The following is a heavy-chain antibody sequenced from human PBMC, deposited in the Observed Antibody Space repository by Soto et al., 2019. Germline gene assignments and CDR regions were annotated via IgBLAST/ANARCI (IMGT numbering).Heavy chain of an antibody. Sequence: QVQLVQSGAEVKKPGASVKVSCKASGYTFTSYYMHWVRQAPGQGLEWMGIINPSGGSTNYAQKFQGRVTMTRDTSTSTGYMELSSLRSEDTAVYYCARDGYYDVLTGYRYYFDSWGLGTLVTVSS. CDR1: GYTFTSYY. CDR2: INPSGGST. J-gene: IGHJ4*02. CDR3: ARDGYYDVLTGYRYYFDS. D-gene: IGHD3-9*01. V-gene: IGHV1-46*01.